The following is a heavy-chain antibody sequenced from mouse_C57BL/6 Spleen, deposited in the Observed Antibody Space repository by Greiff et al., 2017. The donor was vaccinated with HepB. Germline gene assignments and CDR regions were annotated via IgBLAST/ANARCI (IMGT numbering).Heavy chain of an antibody. CDR3: AREGDSSGYDAMDY. Sequence: EVHLVESGGGLVQPGGSLSLSCAASGFTFTDYYMSWVRQPPGKALEWLGFIRNKANGYTTEYSASVKGRFTISRDNSQSILYLQMNALRAEDSATYYCAREGDSSGYDAMDYWGQGTSVTVSS. J-gene: IGHJ4*01. D-gene: IGHD3-2*02. V-gene: IGHV7-3*01. CDR2: IRNKANGYTT. CDR1: GFTFTDYY.